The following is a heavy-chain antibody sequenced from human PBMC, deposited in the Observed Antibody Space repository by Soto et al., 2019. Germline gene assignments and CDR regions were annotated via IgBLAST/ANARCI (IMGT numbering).Heavy chain of an antibody. J-gene: IGHJ6*02. CDR3: ARDRYGDPPTYYYYGMDV. D-gene: IGHD4-17*01. Sequence: QVQLVQSGAEVKKPGSSVKVSCKASGGTFSSYAISWVRQAPGQGLEWMGGIIPIFGTANYAQKFQGRVTITADESTSTAYMELISLRSEETAVYYCARDRYGDPPTYYYYGMDVWGQGTTVTVSS. CDR1: GGTFSSYA. CDR2: IIPIFGTA. V-gene: IGHV1-69*01.